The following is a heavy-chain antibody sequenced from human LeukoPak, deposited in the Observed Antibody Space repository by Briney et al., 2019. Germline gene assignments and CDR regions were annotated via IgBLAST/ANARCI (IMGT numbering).Heavy chain of an antibody. V-gene: IGHV3-23*01. J-gene: IGHJ3*02. CDR2: ISGSGGST. CDR1: GFTFSSYA. Sequence: GGSLRLSCAGPGFTFSSYAMSWVRQAPGKGLEWVSAISGSGGSTYYADSVKGRFTISRDNSKNTLYLQMNSLRAEDTAVYYCAKDEAGAFDIWGQGTMVTVSS. CDR3: AKDEAGAFDI. D-gene: IGHD6-25*01.